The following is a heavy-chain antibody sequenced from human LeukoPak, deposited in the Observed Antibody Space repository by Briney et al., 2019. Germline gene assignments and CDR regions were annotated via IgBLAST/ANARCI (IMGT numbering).Heavy chain of an antibody. J-gene: IGHJ4*02. Sequence: GGSLRLSCAASGFTFGIYAINWFRQAPGKGLEWVGFIRSKTYGGTGEYAASVKGRFTISRDDSKSIAHLQMNSLKTEDTAVYYCTRSESGTYKGGFDFWGQGTLVTVSS. D-gene: IGHD1-26*01. CDR2: IRSKTYGGTG. V-gene: IGHV3-49*03. CDR1: GFTFGIYA. CDR3: TRSESGTYKGGFDF.